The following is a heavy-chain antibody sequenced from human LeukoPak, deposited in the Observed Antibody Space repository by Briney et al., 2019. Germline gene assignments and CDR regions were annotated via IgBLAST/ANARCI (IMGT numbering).Heavy chain of an antibody. CDR3: ARDLPGGFGAFDI. V-gene: IGHV1-18*01. D-gene: IGHD3-10*01. J-gene: IGHJ3*02. CDR2: ISANNVNT. CDR1: GYTLTSYG. Sequence: ASVKVSCKASGYTLTSYGITWVRQAPGQGLEWMGWISANNVNTYYSQKLQGRVTMTTDTSTSTAYMELKSPRSDDTAVYYCARDLPGGFGAFDIWGQGTMVTVSS.